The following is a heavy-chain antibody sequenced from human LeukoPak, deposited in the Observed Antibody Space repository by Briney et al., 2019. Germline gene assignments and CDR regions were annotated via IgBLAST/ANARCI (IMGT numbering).Heavy chain of an antibody. CDR3: SGYNWFDP. CDR2: IRYDGSKK. Sequence: GGSLRLSCVASGLIFGTYGMHWVRQAPGKGLEWVALIRYDGSKKYYADSVKGRFTISRDNSKSTLYLQMNSLRAEDTAVYYCSGYNWFDPWGQGTLVTVSS. J-gene: IGHJ5*02. CDR1: GLIFGTYG. V-gene: IGHV3-30*02. D-gene: IGHD3-22*01.